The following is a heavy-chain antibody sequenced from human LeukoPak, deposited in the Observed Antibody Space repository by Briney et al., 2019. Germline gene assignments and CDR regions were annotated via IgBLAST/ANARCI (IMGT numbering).Heavy chain of an antibody. CDR1: GFTFSSYG. J-gene: IGHJ6*03. CDR3: AKDRCSNGIGCYYYYMDV. CDR2: IQYDGSNE. Sequence: GVSLRLSCAASGFTFSSYGMHWVRQAPGKGLEWVAYIQYDGSNEQFADSVKGRFSISRDSSKNILYLQVNSLRAEDTAVYYCAKDRCSNGIGCYYYYMDVWGKGTTVTISS. V-gene: IGHV3-30*02. D-gene: IGHD2-8*01.